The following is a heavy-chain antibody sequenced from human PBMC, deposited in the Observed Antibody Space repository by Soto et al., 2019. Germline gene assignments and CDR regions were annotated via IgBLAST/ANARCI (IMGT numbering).Heavy chain of an antibody. Sequence: PGGSLRLSCVASEFTFSSYAMAWVRQAPGKGLEWVSGISSSGGNTYYADSVKGRFTVSRDNSKNTLYLQMKSLRVEDTAAYYCAKGLYLGIAMPGSVWGQATLVTVSS. CDR2: ISSSGGNT. V-gene: IGHV3-23*01. CDR1: EFTFSSYA. J-gene: IGHJ4*02. CDR3: AKGLYLGIAMPGSV. D-gene: IGHD6-19*01.